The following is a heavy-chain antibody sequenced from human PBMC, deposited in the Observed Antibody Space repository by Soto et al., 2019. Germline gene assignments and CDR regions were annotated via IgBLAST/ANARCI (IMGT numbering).Heavy chain of an antibody. J-gene: IGHJ6*02. CDR1: GYTFTSYC. D-gene: IGHD2-21*01. CDR3: ARDLLGVEYGMDV. Sequence: ASVKVSCQASGYTFTSYCMHWVRQAPGQRLEWMGWINAGNGNTKYSQKFQGRVTITRDTSAITAYMELSSLRSEDTAVYYCARDLLGVEYGMDVWGQGTTVTVSS. CDR2: INAGNGNT. V-gene: IGHV1-3*01.